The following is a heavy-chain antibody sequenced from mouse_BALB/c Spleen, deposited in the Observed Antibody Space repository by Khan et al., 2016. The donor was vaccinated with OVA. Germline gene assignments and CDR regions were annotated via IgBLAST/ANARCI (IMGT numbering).Heavy chain of an antibody. CDR1: GFTFSDYY. CDR3: VRGYYGDPFAY. V-gene: IGHV5-4*02. CDR2: ISDGGSYT. D-gene: IGHD2-13*01. J-gene: IGHJ3*01. Sequence: EVELVESGGGLVKPGGSLKLSCAASGFTFSDYYMHWVRQTPEKRLEWVATISDGGSYTYYPDSVKGRCTISRDDAKSNLYLQMSSLKSEDTAMYYCVRGYYGDPFAYWGQGTLVTDSA.